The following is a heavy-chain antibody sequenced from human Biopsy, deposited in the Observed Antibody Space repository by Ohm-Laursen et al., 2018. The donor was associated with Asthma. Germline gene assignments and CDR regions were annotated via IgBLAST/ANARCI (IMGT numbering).Heavy chain of an antibody. CDR2: ISVYNGNT. Sequence: ASVKVSCKTSGYTFNSAGITWVRQAPGRGLEWMGWISVYNGNTKVAQKLQDRVTMITDTSMSTAYMELRSLRSDDTAVYFCARAVDYSHYYGIDVWGQGTTVTVS. D-gene: IGHD3-10*01. CDR1: GYTFNSAG. J-gene: IGHJ6*02. CDR3: ARAVDYSHYYGIDV. V-gene: IGHV1-18*01.